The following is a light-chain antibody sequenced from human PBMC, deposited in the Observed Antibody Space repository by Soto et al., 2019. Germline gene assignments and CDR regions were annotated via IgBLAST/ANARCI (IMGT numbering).Light chain of an antibody. CDR1: NSNLGAGYD. J-gene: IGLJ1*01. CDR3: SSFRSATTL. CDR2: GNR. V-gene: IGLV1-40*01. Sequence: QSVLTQPPSVSGAPGQRVTISCTGNNSNLGAGYDVHWYQQLPGAAPKLVIFGNRNRPSGVPERFSGSKSGTSASLAITGLQAEDEADYYCSSFRSATTLFGTGTKLTVL.